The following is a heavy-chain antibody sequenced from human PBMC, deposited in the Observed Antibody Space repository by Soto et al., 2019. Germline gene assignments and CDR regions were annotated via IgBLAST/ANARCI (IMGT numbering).Heavy chain of an antibody. Sequence: ASVKVSCKASGYTFTSYGISWVRQAPGQGLEWMGWISAYNGNTNYAQKLQGRVTMTTDTSTSTAYMELRSLRSDDTAVYYCARESGDVDFWRGYFPTSPGRYGIDLCFQGTTFTVSS. D-gene: IGHD3-3*01. J-gene: IGHJ6*02. V-gene: IGHV1-18*01. CDR2: ISAYNGNT. CDR1: GYTFTSYG. CDR3: ARESGDVDFWRGYFPTSPGRYGIDL.